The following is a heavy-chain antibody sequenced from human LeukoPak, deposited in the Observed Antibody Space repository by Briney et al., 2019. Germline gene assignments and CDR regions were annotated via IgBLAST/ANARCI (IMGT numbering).Heavy chain of an antibody. CDR1: GYTFTGYH. D-gene: IGHD1-7*01. Sequence: ASVKVSCKASGYTFTGYHMHWVRQAPGQGLEWMGWINPNSGGTNYAQEFQGRVTMTRDASISTAYMELSRLRSDDTAVYYCARLLPGWNYEGDNWFDPWGQGTLVTVSS. V-gene: IGHV1-2*02. CDR3: ARLLPGWNYEGDNWFDP. CDR2: INPNSGGT. J-gene: IGHJ5*02.